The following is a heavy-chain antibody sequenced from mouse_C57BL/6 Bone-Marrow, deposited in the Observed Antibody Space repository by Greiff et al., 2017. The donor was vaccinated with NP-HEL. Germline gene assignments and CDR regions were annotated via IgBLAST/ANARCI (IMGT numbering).Heavy chain of an antibody. D-gene: IGHD4-1*01. J-gene: IGHJ3*01. CDR2: LSYDGSH. V-gene: IGHV3-6*01. Sequence: EVQLMESGPGLVKPSQSLSLTCSVSGYSFPSGYFWYWIRQFPGNILFWLGFLSYDGSHNYNPSLKNLISITRDTSKNQFFLKLNSVTTEDTAAYYCARGTGSFAYWGQGTLVTVSA. CDR3: ARGTGSFAY. CDR1: GYSFPSGYF.